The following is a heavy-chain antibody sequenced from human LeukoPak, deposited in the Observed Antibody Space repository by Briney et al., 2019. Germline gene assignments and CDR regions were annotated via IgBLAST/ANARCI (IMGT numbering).Heavy chain of an antibody. CDR3: ARDRRYYYDSSGPMGPFDP. CDR1: GGSISSGGYS. J-gene: IGHJ5*02. D-gene: IGHD3-22*01. Sequence: SETLSLTCAVSGGSISSGGYSWSWIRQPPGKGLEWIGYIYHSGSTNYNPSLKSRVTISVDKSKNQFSLKLSSVTAADTAVYYCARDRRYYYDSSGPMGPFDPWGQGTLVTVSS. CDR2: IYHSGST. V-gene: IGHV4-30-2*01.